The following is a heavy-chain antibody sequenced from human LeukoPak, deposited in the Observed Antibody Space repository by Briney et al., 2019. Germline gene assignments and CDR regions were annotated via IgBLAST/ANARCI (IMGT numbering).Heavy chain of an antibody. CDR3: AKGVDYYDSSGYY. V-gene: IGHV3-23*01. CDR1: GFTFSSYA. Sequence: GESLRLSCAASGFTFSSYAMSWVRQAPGKGLEWVSAISGSGGSTYYADSVEGRFTISRDNSKNTLYLQMNSLRAEDTAVYYCAKGVDYYDSSGYYWGQGTLVTVSS. D-gene: IGHD3-22*01. J-gene: IGHJ4*02. CDR2: ISGSGGST.